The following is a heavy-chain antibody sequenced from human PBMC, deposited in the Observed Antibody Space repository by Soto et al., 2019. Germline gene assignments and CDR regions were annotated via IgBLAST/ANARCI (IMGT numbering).Heavy chain of an antibody. CDR2: ISSSSSYI. CDR1: GFTFSSYS. CDR3: AKDLSPFNTAMDQQRVGDYYYGMDV. J-gene: IGHJ6*02. Sequence: PGGSLRLSCAASGFTFSSYSMNWVRQAPGKGLEWVSSISSSSSYIYYADSVKGRFTISRDNSKNTLYLQMNSLRAEDTAVYYCAKDLSPFNTAMDQQRVGDYYYGMDVWGQGTTVTVSS. D-gene: IGHD5-18*01. V-gene: IGHV3-21*04.